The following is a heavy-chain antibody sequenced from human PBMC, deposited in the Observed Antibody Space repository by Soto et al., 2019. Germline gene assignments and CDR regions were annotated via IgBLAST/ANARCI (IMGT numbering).Heavy chain of an antibody. J-gene: IGHJ6*02. CDR2: IWYDGSNK. V-gene: IGHV3-33*01. D-gene: IGHD3-3*01. CDR1: GVTLSSYG. Sequence: PGGSLGLSCAASGVTLSSYGIPWVRQAPAKGLEWVAVIWYDGSNKYYADSVKGRFTISRDNSKNTLYLQMNSLRAEDTAVYYCARDFWSGYSYYYYGMDVWGQGTTVTVSS. CDR3: ARDFWSGYSYYYYGMDV.